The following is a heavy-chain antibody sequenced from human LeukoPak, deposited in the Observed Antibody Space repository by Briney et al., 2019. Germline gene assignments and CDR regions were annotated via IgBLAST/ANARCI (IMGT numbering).Heavy chain of an antibody. Sequence: SETLSLTCTVSGGSISNYYWSWIRQPPGKGLEWIGYIYYSGSTNYNPSLKSRVTISVDTSKNQFSLKLSSVTAADTAVYYCARRVNSSGWYWFDPWGQGTLVTVSS. V-gene: IGHV4-59*08. CDR3: ARRVNSSGWYWFDP. CDR2: IYYSGST. CDR1: GGSISNYY. D-gene: IGHD6-19*01. J-gene: IGHJ5*02.